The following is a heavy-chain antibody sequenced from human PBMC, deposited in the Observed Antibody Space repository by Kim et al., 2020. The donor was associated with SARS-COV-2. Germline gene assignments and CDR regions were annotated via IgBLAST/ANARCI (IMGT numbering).Heavy chain of an antibody. Sequence: GGSLRLSCAASGFTFSSYGMHWVRQAPGKGLEWVAVISYDGSNKYYADSVKGRFTISRDNSKNTLYLQMTSLRAEDTAVYYCARDTEDCSSTTCYVDYWGQGTLVTVSS. D-gene: IGHD2-2*01. CDR2: ISYDGSNK. CDR1: GFTFSSYG. V-gene: IGHV3-33*05. J-gene: IGHJ4*02. CDR3: ARDTEDCSSTTCYVDY.